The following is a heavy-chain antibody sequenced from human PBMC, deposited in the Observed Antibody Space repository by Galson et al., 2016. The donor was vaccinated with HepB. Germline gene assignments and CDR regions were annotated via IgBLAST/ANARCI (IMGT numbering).Heavy chain of an antibody. Sequence: SLRLSCAACGFSFSTYAMTWVRQAPEKGLKWVSTISPSGDTTSYADSVKGRFTISRDNSENTLYLQMNSLRAEDTAIYYCAKGRGAGYNGREWNFDYWGQGSLVTVSS. V-gene: IGHV3-23*01. D-gene: IGHD5-12*01. CDR2: ISPSGDTT. CDR1: GFSFSTYA. J-gene: IGHJ4*02. CDR3: AKGRGAGYNGREWNFDY.